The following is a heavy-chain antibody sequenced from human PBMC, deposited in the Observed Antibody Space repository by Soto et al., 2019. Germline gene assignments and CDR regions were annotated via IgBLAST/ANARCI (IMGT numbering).Heavy chain of an antibody. Sequence: GGSLRLSCAASGFTFEDYPMYWVRQAPGKGLEWVSLISWYDGSTYYADSVKGRFTISRDNNKNSLYLQMNSLTTEDTALYYCAKSYYDSIGYLDAFDIWGQGTMVTVSS. CDR1: GFTFEDYP. CDR2: ISWYDGST. D-gene: IGHD3-22*01. J-gene: IGHJ3*02. V-gene: IGHV3-43*01. CDR3: AKSYYDSIGYLDAFDI.